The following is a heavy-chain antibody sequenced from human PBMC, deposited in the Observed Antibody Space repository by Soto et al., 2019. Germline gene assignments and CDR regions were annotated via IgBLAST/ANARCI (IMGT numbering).Heavy chain of an antibody. V-gene: IGHV1-8*01. CDR2: MNPNSGNT. Sequence: ASVKVSCKASGYTFTSYDINWVRQATGQGLEWMGWMNPNSGNTGYAQKFQGRVTMTRSTSISTAYMELSSLRSEDTAVYYCARVRRKTVTKLYYFDYWGEGSLASVSS. CDR1: GYTFTSYD. J-gene: IGHJ4*02. CDR3: ARVRRKTVTKLYYFDY. D-gene: IGHD4-17*01.